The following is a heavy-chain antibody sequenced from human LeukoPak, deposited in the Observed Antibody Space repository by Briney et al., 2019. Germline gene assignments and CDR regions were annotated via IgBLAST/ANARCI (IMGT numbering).Heavy chain of an antibody. J-gene: IGHJ5*02. CDR3: ARAICSGGSCYLQNWFDP. Sequence: SETLSLTCAVSGYSISSGYYWGWIRQPPGKGLEWIGSIYHSGSTYYNPSLKSRVTMSVDTSKNQFSLKLSSVTAADTAVYYCARAICSGGSCYLQNWFDPWGQGTLVTVSS. V-gene: IGHV4-38-2*01. CDR1: GYSISSGYY. D-gene: IGHD2-15*01. CDR2: IYHSGST.